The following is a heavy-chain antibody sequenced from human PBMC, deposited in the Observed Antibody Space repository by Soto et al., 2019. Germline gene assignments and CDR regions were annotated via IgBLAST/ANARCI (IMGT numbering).Heavy chain of an antibody. J-gene: IGHJ6*02. V-gene: IGHV4-4*02. CDR2: ISQSGTT. D-gene: IGHD2-15*01. CDR3: AKKVPAALRLYYFFGLDV. CDR1: GASISSDNR. Sequence: QVQLQESGPGLVKPSGTLSLTCAVSGASISSDNRWTWVRQPPGEGLEWIGEISQSGTTKYNPSLPSRVTISVSKSKNQFSLRLTSMTAADTAVYYCAKKVPAALRLYYFFGLDVWGQGTTVTVSS.